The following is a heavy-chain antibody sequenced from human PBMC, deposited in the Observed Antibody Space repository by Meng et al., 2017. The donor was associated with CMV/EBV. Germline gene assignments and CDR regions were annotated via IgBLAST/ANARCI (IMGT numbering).Heavy chain of an antibody. J-gene: IGHJ4*02. D-gene: IGHD4-23*01. Sequence: GESLKISCAASGFTFSSYEMNWVRQAPGKGLEWVSDISSSGSTKYYADSVKGRFTISRDNAKNSLYLQMKSLRAEDTALYYCARDGYGGAFDYWGQGTLVTVSS. CDR2: ISSSGSTK. V-gene: IGHV3-48*03. CDR1: GFTFSSYE. CDR3: ARDGYGGAFDY.